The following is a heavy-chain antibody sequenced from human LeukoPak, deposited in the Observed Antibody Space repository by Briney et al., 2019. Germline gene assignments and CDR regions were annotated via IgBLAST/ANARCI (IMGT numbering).Heavy chain of an antibody. D-gene: IGHD5-12*01. Sequence: LRLSCAASGFTFSSYGMHWIRQPPGKGLEWIGEINHSGSTNYNASLKSRVTISVDTSKNQFSLKLSSVTAADTAVYYCARGLRLYSGYDFLRYWSQGTLVTVSS. J-gene: IGHJ4*02. V-gene: IGHV4-34*01. CDR3: ARGLRLYSGYDFLRY. CDR2: INHSGST. CDR1: GFTFSSYG.